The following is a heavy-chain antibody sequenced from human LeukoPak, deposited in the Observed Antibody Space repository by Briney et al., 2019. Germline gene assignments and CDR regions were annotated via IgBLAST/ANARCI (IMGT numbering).Heavy chain of an antibody. CDR3: ARSPYCSSTSFRFDY. CDR1: GGSISSYY. V-gene: IGHV4-59*01. Sequence: SETLSLTCTVSGGSISSYYWSWIRQPPGKGLEWIGYIYYSGSTNYNPSLKSRVTISVDTSKNQFSLKLSSVTAADTAVYYCARSPYCSSTSFRFDYWGQGTLVTVSS. D-gene: IGHD2-2*01. CDR2: IYYSGST. J-gene: IGHJ4*02.